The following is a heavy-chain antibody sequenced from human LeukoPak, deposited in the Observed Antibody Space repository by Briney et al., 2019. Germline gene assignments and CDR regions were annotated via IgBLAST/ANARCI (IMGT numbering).Heavy chain of an antibody. Sequence: GGSLRLSCAASEVTFSSYAMSWVRQAPGKGLEWVSAISGSGGSTYYADSVKGRFTISRDNSKNTLYLQMNSLRAEDTAVYYCAKGGDYGDYVDYWGQGTLVTVSS. V-gene: IGHV3-23*01. CDR1: EVTFSSYA. CDR3: AKGGDYGDYVDY. D-gene: IGHD4-17*01. J-gene: IGHJ4*02. CDR2: ISGSGGST.